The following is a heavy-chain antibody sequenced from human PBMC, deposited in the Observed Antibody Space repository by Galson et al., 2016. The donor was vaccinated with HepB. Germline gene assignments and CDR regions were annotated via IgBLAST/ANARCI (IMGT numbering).Heavy chain of an antibody. CDR3: ARDNRHWFDP. J-gene: IGHJ5*02. CDR1: GYTFTGYY. D-gene: IGHD2/OR15-2a*01. V-gene: IGHV1-2*04. CDR2: INPNSGGT. Sequence: SVKVSCKASGYTFTGYYMHWVRQAPGQGLEWMGWINPNSGGTNYAQKFQGWVTMTTDTSIRTPYMELSRLRSDDTAVYYCARDNRHWFDPWGQGTLGTVSS.